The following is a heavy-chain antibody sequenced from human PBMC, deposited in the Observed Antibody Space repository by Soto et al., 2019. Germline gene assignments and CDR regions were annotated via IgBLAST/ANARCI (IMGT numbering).Heavy chain of an antibody. CDR3: ARDKGIAARLNYYYYGMDV. D-gene: IGHD6-6*01. J-gene: IGHJ6*02. V-gene: IGHV3-7*01. CDR1: GFTFSSYW. Sequence: GGSLRLSCAASGFTFSSYWMSWVRQAPGKGLEWVANMNHNGSEIYYVDSVKGRFTISRDNSKNTLYLQMNSLRAEDTAVYYCARDKGIAARLNYYYYGMDVWGQGTTVTVSS. CDR2: MNHNGSEI.